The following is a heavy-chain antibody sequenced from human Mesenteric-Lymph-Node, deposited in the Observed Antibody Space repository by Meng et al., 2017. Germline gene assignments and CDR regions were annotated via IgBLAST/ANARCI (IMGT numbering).Heavy chain of an antibody. V-gene: IGHV3-23*01. CDR1: GFTFSSYA. D-gene: IGHD2-15*01. Sequence: GESLKISCAASGFTFSSYAMSWVRQAPGKGLEWVSAISGSGGSTYYADSVKGRFTISRDNSKNTLYLQMNSLRAEDTAVYYCASPPMWTKVVVVAAHVRVGHYWGQGTLVTVSS. J-gene: IGHJ4*02. CDR3: ASPPMWTKVVVVAAHVRVGHY. CDR2: ISGSGGST.